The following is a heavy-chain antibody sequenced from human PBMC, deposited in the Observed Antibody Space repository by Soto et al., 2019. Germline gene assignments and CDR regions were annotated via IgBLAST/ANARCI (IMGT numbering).Heavy chain of an antibody. CDR3: VRDDYDYVMDV. J-gene: IGHJ6*02. CDR2: IYYSGST. CDR1: GGSISSYY. Sequence: SETLSLTCTVSGGSISSYYWSWIRQPPGKGLEWIGYIYYSGSTNYNPSLKSRVTISVDTSKNQFSLKLSSVTAADTAVYYCVRDDYDYVMDVWGQGTTVTVSS. V-gene: IGHV4-59*12.